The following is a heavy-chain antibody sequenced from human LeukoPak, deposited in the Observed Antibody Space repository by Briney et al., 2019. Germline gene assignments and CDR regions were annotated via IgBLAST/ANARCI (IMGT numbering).Heavy chain of an antibody. CDR3: ARGGWVMAIVVVPAAMNY. Sequence: PTASVKVSCKASGYTFTGYYMHWVRQAPGQGLEWMGWINPNSGGTNYAQKFQGRVTMTRDTSISTAYMELSRLRSDDTAVYYCARGGWVMAIVVVPAAMNYWGQGTLVTVSS. D-gene: IGHD2-2*01. CDR2: INPNSGGT. V-gene: IGHV1-2*02. CDR1: GYTFTGYY. J-gene: IGHJ4*02.